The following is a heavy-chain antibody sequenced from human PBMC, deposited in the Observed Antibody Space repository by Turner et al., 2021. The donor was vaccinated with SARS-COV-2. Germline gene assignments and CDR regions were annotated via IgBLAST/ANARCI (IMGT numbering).Heavy chain of an antibody. CDR1: GYTFTSFS. V-gene: IGHV1-46*01. Sequence: QVQLVQSGAEVEKPGASVKVSCRASGYTFTSFSMHWVRQAPGQGVEWMGIINTSGGSTNYAQKFKGRVTMTRETSTSTVYMELSSLRSEDTAVYYCASSLPAPGGVPGRLNYWGQGALVTVSS. CDR3: ASSLPAPGGVPGRLNY. CDR2: INTSGGST. D-gene: IGHD2-8*02. J-gene: IGHJ4*02.